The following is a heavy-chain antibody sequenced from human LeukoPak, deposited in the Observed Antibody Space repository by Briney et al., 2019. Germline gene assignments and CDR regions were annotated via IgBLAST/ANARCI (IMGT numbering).Heavy chain of an antibody. CDR2: IYSDGRI. J-gene: IGHJ4*02. D-gene: IGHD5-18*01. CDR1: GFTFSSYS. Sequence: GESLTLSCAASGFTFSSYSMSWVRHAPAKGLEWVSVIYSDGRIHSADSVKGRFTISRDESKNTLSLQMNSLRAEDTAVYYCARESGYSYGLAGFFDYWGQGTLVTVSS. CDR3: ARESGYSYGLAGFFDY. V-gene: IGHV3-53*01.